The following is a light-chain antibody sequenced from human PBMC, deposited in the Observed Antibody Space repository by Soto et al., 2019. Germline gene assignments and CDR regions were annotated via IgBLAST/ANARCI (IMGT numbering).Light chain of an antibody. Sequence: EVTQTPKSLSASVVERVNFTWRASQDIAIYLALYQQKPGEAPNLLIHTASTLHGGVPSRFSGSGSGTDFTLTISSLQPEDVATYYCQKSNRAPLTVGGGTKVDI. V-gene: IGKV1-27*01. J-gene: IGKJ4*01. CDR2: TAS. CDR1: QDIAIY. CDR3: QKSNRAPLT.